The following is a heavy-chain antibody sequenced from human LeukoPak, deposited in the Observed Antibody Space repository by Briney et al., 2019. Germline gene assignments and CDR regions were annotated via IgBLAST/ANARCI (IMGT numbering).Heavy chain of an antibody. Sequence: SETLSLTCAVYGGSFSGYYWSWIRQPPGKGLEWIGEINHSGSTNYNPSLKSRVTISVDTSKNQFSLKLSSVTAADTAVYYCARVSRPVWFGELSVRYYYYYMDVWGKGTTVTISS. CDR3: ARVSRPVWFGELSVRYYYYYMDV. J-gene: IGHJ6*03. D-gene: IGHD3-10*01. CDR2: INHSGST. V-gene: IGHV4-34*01. CDR1: GGSFSGYY.